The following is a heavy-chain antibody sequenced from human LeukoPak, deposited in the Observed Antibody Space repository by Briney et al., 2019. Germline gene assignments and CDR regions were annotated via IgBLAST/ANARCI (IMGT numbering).Heavy chain of an antibody. CDR2: INYSGANA. V-gene: IGHV3-23*01. D-gene: IGHD5-18*01. CDR3: ARDIELST. J-gene: IGHJ3*01. CDR1: GFTFSSSA. Sequence: GGSLRLSCAVSGFTFSSSAMTWVRQAPGKGLEWVSLINYSGANAYYADSVRGRFTISRDNSKNMLYLQMNSLRAEDTAIYYCARDIELSTWGQGTMVSV.